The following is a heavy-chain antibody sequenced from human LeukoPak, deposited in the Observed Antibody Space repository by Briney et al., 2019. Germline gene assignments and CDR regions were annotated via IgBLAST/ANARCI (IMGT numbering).Heavy chain of an antibody. CDR1: GFTFSSYA. D-gene: IGHD6-19*01. J-gene: IGHJ4*02. Sequence: GGSLRLSCAASGFTFSSYAMHWVRQAPGKGLEWVAVISYDGSNKYYADSVKGRFAISRDNSKNTLYLQMNSLRAEDTAVYYCATSPISSGWYWVPPDYWGQGTLVTVSS. V-gene: IGHV3-30*09. CDR2: ISYDGSNK. CDR3: ATSPISSGWYWVPPDY.